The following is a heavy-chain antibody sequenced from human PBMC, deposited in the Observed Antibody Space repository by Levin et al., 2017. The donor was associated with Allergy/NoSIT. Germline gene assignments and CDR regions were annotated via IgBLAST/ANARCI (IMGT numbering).Heavy chain of an antibody. CDR3: ARVGLVIDGVGSNNDY. CDR2: IDPSDSYT. V-gene: IGHV5-10-1*01. J-gene: IGHJ4*02. D-gene: IGHD3-9*01. Sequence: GESLKISCKGSGYSFTSYWISWVRQMPGKGLEWMGRIDPSDSYTNYSPSFQGHVTISADKSISTAYLQWSSLKASDTAMYYCARVGLVIDGVGSNNDYWGQGTLVTVSS. CDR1: GYSFTSYW.